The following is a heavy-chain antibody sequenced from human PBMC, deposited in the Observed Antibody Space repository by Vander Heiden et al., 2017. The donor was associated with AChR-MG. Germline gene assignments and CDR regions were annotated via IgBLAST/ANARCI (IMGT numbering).Heavy chain of an antibody. D-gene: IGHD3-22*01. CDR2: INPSGGST. CDR3: ARDVKDFYDTSGYYHIPDF. Sequence: VQLVQSGAEVKKPWASVKISCKAYGYTFTGYYMHWVRQAPGQGLEWMGIINPSGGSTSYAQQFQGRVTMTSDTSTRTVYMELSSLRSEDTAVYYCARDVKDFYDTSGYYHIPDFWGQGTLVTVSS. CDR1: GYTFTGYY. V-gene: IGHV1-46*01. J-gene: IGHJ4*02.